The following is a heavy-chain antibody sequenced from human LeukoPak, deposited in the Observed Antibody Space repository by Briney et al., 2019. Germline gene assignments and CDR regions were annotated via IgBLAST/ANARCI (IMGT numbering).Heavy chain of an antibody. D-gene: IGHD1-26*01. J-gene: IGHJ4*02. V-gene: IGHV3-7*05. CDR2: IKPDGSEK. Sequence: PGGSLRLSCAASGFTFSTYWMSWVRQAPGKGLEWVANIKPDGSEKYYVDSVKGRFTISRDNAKNSVYLQINRLRVEDTAVYYCARREATGCLSFSYWGQGILVTVSS. CDR1: GFTFSTYW. CDR3: ARREATGCLSFSY.